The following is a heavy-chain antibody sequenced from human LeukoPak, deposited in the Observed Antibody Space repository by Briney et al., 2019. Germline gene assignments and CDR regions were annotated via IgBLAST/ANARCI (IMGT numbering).Heavy chain of an antibody. CDR2: ISSSSSTI. J-gene: IGHJ4*02. V-gene: IGHV3-48*01. CDR1: GFTFSSYS. Sequence: GGSLRLSCAASGFTFSSYSMNWVRQAPGKGLEWVSYISSSSSTIYYADSVKGRFTISRDNAKNSLYLQMNSLRAEDTAVYYCAKDLRSGGDYWGQGTLVTVSS. CDR3: AKDLRSGGDY. D-gene: IGHD3-16*01.